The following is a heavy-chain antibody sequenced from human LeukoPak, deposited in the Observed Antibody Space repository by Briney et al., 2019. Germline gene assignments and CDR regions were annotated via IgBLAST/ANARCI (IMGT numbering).Heavy chain of an antibody. CDR1: GGTCSIYA. CDR3: ARDLPHYYDSSGYSDY. V-gene: IGHV1-69*05. Sequence: SVKVSCKASGGTCSIYAISWVRQAPGQGREWMGRIIPIFGTANYAQKFQGRVTITTDESTSTAYMELSSLRSEDTAVYYCARDLPHYYDSSGYSDYWGQGTLVTVSS. CDR2: IIPIFGTA. D-gene: IGHD3-22*01. J-gene: IGHJ4*02.